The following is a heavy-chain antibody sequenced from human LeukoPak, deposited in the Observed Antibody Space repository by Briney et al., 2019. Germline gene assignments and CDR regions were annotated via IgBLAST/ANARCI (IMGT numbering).Heavy chain of an antibody. CDR3: ARHSGLRSPFDP. D-gene: IGHD3-3*01. CDR2: IYSSGNT. CDR1: GGSISTTNYY. J-gene: IGHJ5*02. V-gene: IGHV4-39*01. Sequence: PSETLSLTCTVSGGSISTTNYYWGWIRQPPGKDLEWIGSIYSSGNTYYNPSLESRVTISVDTSKNQLSLKLTSATAADTSVYYCARHSGLRSPFDPWGQGTLVTVSS.